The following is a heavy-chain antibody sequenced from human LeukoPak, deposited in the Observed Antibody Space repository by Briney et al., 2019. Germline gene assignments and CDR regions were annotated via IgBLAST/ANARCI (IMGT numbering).Heavy chain of an antibody. CDR2: IYHSGSS. D-gene: IGHD1-26*01. J-gene: IGHJ3*01. CDR1: GFTFSSYW. CDR3: VGRLEWERVRDAAFDV. V-gene: IGHV4-59*01. Sequence: GSLRLSCAASGFTFSSYWMHWVRQAPGKGLEWIGYIYHSGSSFYNPSLKSRVTISIDTSKSQFSLKLRSVTAADTAVYYCVGRLEWERVRDAAFDVWGQGTMVTVSS.